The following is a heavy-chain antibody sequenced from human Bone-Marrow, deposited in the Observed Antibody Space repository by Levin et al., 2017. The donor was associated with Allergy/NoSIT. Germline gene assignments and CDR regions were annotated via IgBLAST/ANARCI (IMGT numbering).Heavy chain of an antibody. J-gene: IGHJ6*02. D-gene: IGHD5-24*01. Sequence: TASETLSLTCTVSGGTINTDDYHWSWIRQSPGRGMEWIGRIYPIGTTDYNPSLKSRVAVSRDKSKNHVFLRLTSVTAADTALYRCVRGHYGYEGRYNYIGMDVWGQGTTVIVSS. V-gene: IGHV4-61*02. CDR1: GGTINTDD. CDR3: VRGHYGYEGRYNYIGMDV. CDR2: IYPIGTT.